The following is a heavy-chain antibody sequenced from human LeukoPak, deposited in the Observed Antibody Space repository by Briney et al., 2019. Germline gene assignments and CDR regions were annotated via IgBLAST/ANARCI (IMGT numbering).Heavy chain of an antibody. Sequence: GGSLRLSCAASGFTFNRYWMHWVRQAPGKGLVWVSRISPDGNSATYADSVKGRFTISRDNSKNTLYLQMNSLRAEDTAVYYCARGDDYDSSGYYPDYWGQGTLVTVSS. CDR2: ISPDGNSA. J-gene: IGHJ4*02. CDR3: ARGDDYDSSGYYPDY. D-gene: IGHD3-22*01. CDR1: GFTFNRYW. V-gene: IGHV3-74*03.